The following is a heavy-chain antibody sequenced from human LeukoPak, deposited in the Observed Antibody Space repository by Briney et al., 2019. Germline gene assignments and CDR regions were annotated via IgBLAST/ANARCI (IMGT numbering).Heavy chain of an antibody. D-gene: IGHD3-3*01. CDR3: ARDPTRGYDFWSGYYEGGDY. CDR1: GYTFTGYY. Sequence: ASVKVSCKASGYTFTGYYMHWVRQAPGQGLEWMGWINPNSGGTNHAQKFQGRVTMTRDTSISTAYMELSRLRSDDTAVYYCARDPTRGYDFWSGYYEGGDYWGQGTLVTVSS. V-gene: IGHV1-2*02. CDR2: INPNSGGT. J-gene: IGHJ4*02.